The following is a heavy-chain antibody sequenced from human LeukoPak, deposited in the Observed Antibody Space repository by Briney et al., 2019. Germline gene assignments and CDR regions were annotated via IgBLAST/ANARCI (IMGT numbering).Heavy chain of an antibody. Sequence: SETLSLTCTVSGGSISSYYWSWIRQPPGKGLEWIGYIYYSGSTNYNPSLKSRVTISVDTSKNQFSLKLSSVTAADTAVYYCARDTYYYDSSGYSQLDYWGQGTLVTVSS. CDR2: IYYSGST. CDR1: GGSISSYY. J-gene: IGHJ4*02. V-gene: IGHV4-59*12. D-gene: IGHD3-22*01. CDR3: ARDTYYYDSSGYSQLDY.